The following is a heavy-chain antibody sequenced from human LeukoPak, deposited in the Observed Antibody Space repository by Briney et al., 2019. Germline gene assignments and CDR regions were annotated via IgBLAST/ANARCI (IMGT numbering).Heavy chain of an antibody. CDR3: ARYCSSTSGYFFDS. CDR1: AGSISSYY. Sequence: SETLSLTCTVSAGSISSYYWSWIRQPPGKGLEWIGYVYYSGSTNYNPSLKSRVTISVDTSKNQFSLKLSSVTAADTAVYYCARYCSSTSGYFFDSWGQGTLVTVSS. J-gene: IGHJ4*02. V-gene: IGHV4-59*08. D-gene: IGHD2-2*01. CDR2: VYYSGST.